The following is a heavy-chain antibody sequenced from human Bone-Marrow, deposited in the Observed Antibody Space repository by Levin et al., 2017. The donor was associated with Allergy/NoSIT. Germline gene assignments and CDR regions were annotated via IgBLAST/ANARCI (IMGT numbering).Heavy chain of an antibody. CDR3: ARDRPWWELLLTVDY. D-gene: IGHD1-26*01. J-gene: IGHJ4*02. CDR1: GFTFSDYY. CDR2: ISGGDTTI. Sequence: GGSLRLSCAASGFTFSDYYMSWIRQAPGKGLEWISYISGGDTTIEYAASVRGRFTISRDNTRNLLFLQMNSLTAEDTAVYYCARDRPWWELLLTVDYWGRGTPVTVSS. V-gene: IGHV3-11*01.